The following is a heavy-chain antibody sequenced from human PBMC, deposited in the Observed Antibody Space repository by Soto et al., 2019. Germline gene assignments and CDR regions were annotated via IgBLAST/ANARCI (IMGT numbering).Heavy chain of an antibody. CDR2: ISYDGSNQ. CDR1: GFTFSSYG. D-gene: IGHD3-10*01. Sequence: QVQLVESGGGVVQPGKSLRLSCAASGFTFSSYGMHWVRQAPGMWLEWVAIISYDGSNQYYADSMKGRFTISRDNSKNTLYLQMNSLRAEDTAVYYCAKRRQLGDYYYYGMDVWGQGTTVTVSS. J-gene: IGHJ6*02. CDR3: AKRRQLGDYYYYGMDV. V-gene: IGHV3-30*18.